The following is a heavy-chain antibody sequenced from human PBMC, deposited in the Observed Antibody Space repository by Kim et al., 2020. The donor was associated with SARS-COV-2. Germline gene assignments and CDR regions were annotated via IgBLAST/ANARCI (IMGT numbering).Heavy chain of an antibody. V-gene: IGHV4-30-2*05. J-gene: IGHJ4*02. CDR3: ARDPTVIPQGGYFDY. Sequence: HPSLRSRVTISIDTSKSQFSLKLSSVTAADTAVYYCARDPTVIPQGGYFDYWGQGTLVTVSS. D-gene: IGHD4-4*01.